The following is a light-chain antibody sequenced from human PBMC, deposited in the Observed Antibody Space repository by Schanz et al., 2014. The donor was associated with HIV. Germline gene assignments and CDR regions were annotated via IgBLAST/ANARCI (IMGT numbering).Light chain of an antibody. CDR3: SSYAATSNVL. J-gene: IGLJ3*02. V-gene: IGLV2-23*02. CDR2: EVT. CDR1: SSDVGGHNL. Sequence: QSVLTQPASVSGSPGQSITISCTGTSSDVGGHNLVSWYQQHPGKVPQLLIFEVTKRPSGVSYRFSGSKSGNTASLTISGLQSEDEADYYCSSYAATSNVLFGGGTKLTVL.